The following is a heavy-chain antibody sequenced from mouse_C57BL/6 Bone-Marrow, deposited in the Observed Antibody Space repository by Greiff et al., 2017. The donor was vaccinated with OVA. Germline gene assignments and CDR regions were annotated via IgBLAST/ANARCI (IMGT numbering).Heavy chain of an antibody. V-gene: IGHV1-64*01. J-gene: IGHJ3*01. CDR2: IHPNSGST. CDR3: ARIGWFAY. Sequence: VKLMESGPELVKPGASVKISCKASGYAFSSSWMNWVKQRPGQGLEWIGMIHPNSGSTNYNEKFKSKATLTVDKSSSTAYMQLSSLTSEDSAVYYCARIGWFAYWGQGTLVTVSA. D-gene: IGHD2-14*01. CDR1: GYAFSSSW.